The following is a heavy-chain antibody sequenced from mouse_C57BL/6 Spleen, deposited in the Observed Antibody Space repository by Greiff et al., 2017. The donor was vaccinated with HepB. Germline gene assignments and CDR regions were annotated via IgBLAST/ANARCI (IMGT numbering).Heavy chain of an antibody. CDR1: GYTFTDYY. V-gene: IGHV1-26*01. CDR2: INPNNGGT. J-gene: IGHJ2*01. Sequence: EVQLQQSGPELVKPGASVKISCKASGYTFTDYYMHWVKQSHGKSLEWIGDINPNNGGTSYNQKFKGKDTLTVDKSSSTAYMELRSLTSEDSAVYYCARSPQGYYFDYWGQGTTLTVSS. CDR3: ARSPQGYYFDY.